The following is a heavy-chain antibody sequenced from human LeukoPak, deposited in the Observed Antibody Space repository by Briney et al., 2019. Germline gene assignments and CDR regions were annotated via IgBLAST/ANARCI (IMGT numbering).Heavy chain of an antibody. J-gene: IGHJ6*02. D-gene: IGHD3-22*01. CDR2: VSYDGKKK. CDR1: RFTFSDYG. V-gene: IGHV3-30*03. CDR3: ARDSQGGGYYYFFATDV. Sequence: GGSLRLSCAASRFTFSDYGMQWVRQAPGKGLEWVAVVSYDGKKKIYAESVKGRFTIARDNSKNMLFLEMNSLSVEDTAVYYCARDSQGGGYYYFFATDVWGQGTTVTVSS.